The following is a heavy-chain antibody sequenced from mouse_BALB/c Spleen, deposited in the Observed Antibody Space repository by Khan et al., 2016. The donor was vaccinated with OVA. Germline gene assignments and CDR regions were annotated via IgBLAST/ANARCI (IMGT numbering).Heavy chain of an antibody. CDR3: AREGYDGYYWAWFAN. D-gene: IGHD2-3*01. CDR2: IYPGEANT. J-gene: IGHJ3*01. V-gene: IGHV1-80*01. Sequence: QVQLQQSGAELVRPGSSVKISCKASGHAFSNYWMNWVKQRPGQGLEWIGQIYPGEANTNYNGKFKGKVTLTVDKSSSTAYMQLSSLTSEDSAFYFFAREGYDGYYWAWFANWGQGTLVPVSA. CDR1: GHAFSNYW.